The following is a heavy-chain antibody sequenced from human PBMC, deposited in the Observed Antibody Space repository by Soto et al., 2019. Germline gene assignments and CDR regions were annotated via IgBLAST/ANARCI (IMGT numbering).Heavy chain of an antibody. D-gene: IGHD3-22*01. J-gene: IGHJ6*02. V-gene: IGHV4-31*03. Sequence: SETLSLTCTVSGGSISSGGYYWSWIRQHPGKGLEWIGYIYYSGSTYYNPSLKSRVTISVDTSKNQFSLKLSSVTAADTAVYYCARDQVYYDSSGYYHYSYAGMDVCGQGTTVTVYS. CDR1: GGSISSGGYY. CDR2: IYYSGST. CDR3: ARDQVYYDSSGYYHYSYAGMDV.